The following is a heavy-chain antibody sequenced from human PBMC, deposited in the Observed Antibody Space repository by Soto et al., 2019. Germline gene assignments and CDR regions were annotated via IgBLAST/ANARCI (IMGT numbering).Heavy chain of an antibody. CDR3: ARDRCSGGSCYRTYPFDM. J-gene: IGHJ3*02. D-gene: IGHD2-15*01. V-gene: IGHV3-21*01. Sequence: PGGSLRLSCAASGFNLSIYTMNWVRQAPGKXLEWVSSISGNNVYVYYADSVKGRFSISRDNAKNSLTLQMNSLRAEDTALYYCARDRCSGGSCYRTYPFDMWGQGTLVTVSS. CDR1: GFNLSIYT. CDR2: ISGNNVYV.